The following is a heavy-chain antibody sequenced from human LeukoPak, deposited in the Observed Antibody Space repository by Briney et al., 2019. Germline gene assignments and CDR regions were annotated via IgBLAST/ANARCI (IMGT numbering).Heavy chain of an antibody. D-gene: IGHD3-10*01. CDR2: IKNKGDGGTT. Sequence: PGGSLRLSCAASGFTFNKAWMSWVRLAPGKGLEWVGRIKNKGDGGTTDYAAPVKGRFTVSRDDSKSTLYLQMNSLKTEDTAVYYCTTSGTPFEHWGQGTLVTVSS. CDR1: GFTFNKAW. CDR3: TTSGTPFEH. J-gene: IGHJ4*02. V-gene: IGHV3-15*01.